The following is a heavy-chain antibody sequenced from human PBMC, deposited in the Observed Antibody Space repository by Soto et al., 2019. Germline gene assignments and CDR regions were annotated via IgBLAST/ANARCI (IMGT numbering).Heavy chain of an antibody. J-gene: IGHJ5*02. CDR2: INSDSGGT. Sequence: QVHLVQSGAEVKRPGASVKVSCKASGYTFTDYYIHWVRQAPGQGLEWMGWINSDSGGTNYTQKFQSWVNMTRDTSIATAYLHLSRLKSDDTDVYFCARAPLRDYVGGNLHHWGQGTLVAVSS. V-gene: IGHV1-2*04. D-gene: IGHD3-16*01. CDR1: GYTFTDYY. CDR3: ARAPLRDYVGGNLHH.